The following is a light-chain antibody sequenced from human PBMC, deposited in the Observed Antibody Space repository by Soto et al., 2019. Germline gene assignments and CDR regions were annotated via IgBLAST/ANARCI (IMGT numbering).Light chain of an antibody. V-gene: IGKV1-33*01. J-gene: IGKJ3*01. Sequence: DIQMTQSPSSLSASVGDRVTITCRASQYVSDYLNWYQHQPGKAPKLLIYDSSKLETGVPSRFSGSGFGTDFSFTITSLHPEDAATYFCQSYRDLPLLGPGT. CDR1: QYVSDY. CDR2: DSS. CDR3: QSYRDLPL.